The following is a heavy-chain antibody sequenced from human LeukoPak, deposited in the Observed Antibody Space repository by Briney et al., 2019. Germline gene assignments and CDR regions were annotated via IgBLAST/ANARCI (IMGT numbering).Heavy chain of an antibody. CDR3: ARAAAAADREPFDY. CDR2: IIPILGIA. D-gene: IGHD6-13*01. J-gene: IGHJ4*02. CDR1: GGTFSSYA. Sequence: EASVKVSCKASGGTFSSYAISWVRQAPGQGLEWMGRIIPILGIANYAQKFQGRVTITADKSTSTAYMELSSLRSEDTAVYYCARAAAAADREPFDYWGQGTLVTVSS. V-gene: IGHV1-69*04.